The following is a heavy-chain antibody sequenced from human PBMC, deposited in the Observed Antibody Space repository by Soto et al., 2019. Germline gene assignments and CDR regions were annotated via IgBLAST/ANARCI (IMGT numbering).Heavy chain of an antibody. Sequence: EVQLAESGGGMVQPGGSRRLSCVASGFTFSSYDMHWVRQAPGKGLEYVSFISSNGGTTYYGNSVKGRFTISRDNSKNTLYLHMGSLSAEDMAAYYCVRRVWGNYDYWGQGTLVTVSS. CDR2: ISSNGGTT. CDR3: VRRVWGNYDY. D-gene: IGHD1-7*01. V-gene: IGHV3-64*01. J-gene: IGHJ4*02. CDR1: GFTFSSYD.